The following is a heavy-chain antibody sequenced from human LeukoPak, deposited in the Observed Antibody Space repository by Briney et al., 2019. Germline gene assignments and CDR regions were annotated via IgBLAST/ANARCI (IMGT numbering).Heavy chain of an antibody. V-gene: IGHV4-39*07. Sequence: SETLSLTCTVSGGSISSSSYYWGWIRQPPGKGLEWIGSIYYSGSTYYNPSLKSRVTISVATSKNQFSLQLSSVTAADTAVYFCARESGGSKLSGLYGRDYYYMDVWGKGTTVTVSS. CDR2: IYYSGST. J-gene: IGHJ6*03. D-gene: IGHD3-16*01. CDR3: ARESGGSKLSGLYGRDYYYMDV. CDR1: GGSISSSSYY.